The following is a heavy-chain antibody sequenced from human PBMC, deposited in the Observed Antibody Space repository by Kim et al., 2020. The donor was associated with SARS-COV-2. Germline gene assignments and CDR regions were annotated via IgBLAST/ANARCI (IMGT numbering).Heavy chain of an antibody. CDR2: ISYDGSKK. Sequence: GGSLRLSCAASGFTLSSYPMHWVRQTPGKGLEWVAVISYDGSKKYYADSVKGRLTISRDTSKNTLYLQMNSPRAEDTAVYYCARDRGAAGRYFDYWGQGTLVTVSS. J-gene: IGHJ4*02. D-gene: IGHD6-13*01. V-gene: IGHV3-30*04. CDR1: GFTLSSYP. CDR3: ARDRGAAGRYFDY.